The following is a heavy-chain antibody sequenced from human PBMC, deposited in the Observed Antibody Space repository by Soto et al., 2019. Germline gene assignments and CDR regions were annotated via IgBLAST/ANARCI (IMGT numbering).Heavy chain of an antibody. Sequence: ASVKVSCKASGYTFTSYYMHWVRQAPGQGLEWMGIINPSGGSTSYAQKSQGRVTMTRDTSTSTVYMELSSLRSEDTAVYYCARDPQGNYGSGTAVAGYYYWGQGTLVTVSS. CDR1: GYTFTSYY. D-gene: IGHD3-10*01. CDR2: INPSGGST. V-gene: IGHV1-46*01. CDR3: ARDPQGNYGSGTAVAGYYY. J-gene: IGHJ4*02.